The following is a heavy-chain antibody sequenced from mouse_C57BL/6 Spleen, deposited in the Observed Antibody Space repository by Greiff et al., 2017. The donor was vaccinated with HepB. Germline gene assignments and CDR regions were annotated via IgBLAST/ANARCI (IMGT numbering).Heavy chain of an antibody. J-gene: IGHJ3*01. CDR2: IDPSDSYT. Sequence: VQLQQPGAELVRPGASVKLSCKASGYTFTSYWMHWVKQRPGQGLEWIGVIDPSDSYTNYNQKFKGKATLTVDTSSSTAYMQLSSLTSEDSAVYSCGRGDYAGAWFAYWGKGTLVTVSA. V-gene: IGHV1-59*01. CDR1: GYTFTSYW. D-gene: IGHD2-4*01. CDR3: GRGDYAGAWFAY.